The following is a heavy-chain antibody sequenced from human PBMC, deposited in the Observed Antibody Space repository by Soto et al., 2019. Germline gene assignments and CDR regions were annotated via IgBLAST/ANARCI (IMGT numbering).Heavy chain of an antibody. J-gene: IGHJ4*02. CDR2: LPEIGTNT. CDR3: AKKSGVGATWYFDY. V-gene: IGHV3-23*01. CDR1: GFTFSNYG. Sequence: XGSLRLSCAASGFTFSNYGMSWVRQAPGKGLEWVSALPEIGTNTYYADSVKSRFTISRDNSKNTLFLQINNLRAGDTAVYYCAKKSGVGATWYFDYWGQGTLVTVSS. D-gene: IGHD1-26*01.